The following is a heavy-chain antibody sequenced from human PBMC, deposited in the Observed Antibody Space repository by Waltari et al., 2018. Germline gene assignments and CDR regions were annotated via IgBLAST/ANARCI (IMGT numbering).Heavy chain of an antibody. Sequence: EVQLLESGGGLVQPGGSLRLSCTASGFTFSKYAMSWVRQAPGKGLEWVSHISNSGGSTYYADSLKGRFSVSKDNSKNTVYLQMNSLRVEDTAVYYCAQGGFGYWGQGTLVTVSS. V-gene: IGHV3-23*01. CDR2: ISNSGGST. CDR3: AQGGFGY. J-gene: IGHJ4*02. CDR1: GFTFSKYA. D-gene: IGHD3-10*01.